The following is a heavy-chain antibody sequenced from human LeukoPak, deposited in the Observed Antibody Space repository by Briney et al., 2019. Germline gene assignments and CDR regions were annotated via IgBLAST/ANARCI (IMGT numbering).Heavy chain of an antibody. D-gene: IGHD5-12*01. CDR2: IKGDGTST. J-gene: IGHJ5*02. V-gene: IGHV3-74*01. CDR3: ASDQEREYSGYDPFDR. Sequence: GGSLRLSCAASGFTFSTNWMHWVRKAPGKGLVWVSGIKGDGTSTTYEDSVKGRFTISRDNAMNTLYLQMNSLRAEDTAVYYCASDQEREYSGYDPFDRWGQGTLVTVSA. CDR1: GFTFSTNW.